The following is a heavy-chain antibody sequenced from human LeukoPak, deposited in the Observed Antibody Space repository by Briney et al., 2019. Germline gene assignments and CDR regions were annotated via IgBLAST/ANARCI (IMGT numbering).Heavy chain of an antibody. V-gene: IGHV1-18*04. Sequence: GAAVKVSCKASGYTFNRYDISWMRQAPGQGLEWMGWISSYNGNTNYAQKLQGRVTMTTDTSTSTAYMELRRLRSDDTAVYDCARGAAADTSPSDYWGQGTLVAVCS. D-gene: IGHD6-13*01. J-gene: IGHJ4*02. CDR2: ISSYNGNT. CDR3: ARGAAADTSPSDY. CDR1: GYTFNRYD.